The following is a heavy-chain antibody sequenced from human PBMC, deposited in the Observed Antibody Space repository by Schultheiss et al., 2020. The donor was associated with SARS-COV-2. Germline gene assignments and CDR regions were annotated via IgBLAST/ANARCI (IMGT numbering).Heavy chain of an antibody. Sequence: GESLKISCAASGFTFSSYGMHWVRQAPGKGLEWVAVISYDGSNKYYADSVKGRFTISRDNSKNTLYLQMNSLRAEDTAVYYCARSYGDYVWGWFDPWGQGTLVTVSS. CDR2: ISYDGSNK. CDR3: ARSYGDYVWGWFDP. V-gene: IGHV3-30*03. J-gene: IGHJ5*02. CDR1: GFTFSSYG. D-gene: IGHD3-16*01.